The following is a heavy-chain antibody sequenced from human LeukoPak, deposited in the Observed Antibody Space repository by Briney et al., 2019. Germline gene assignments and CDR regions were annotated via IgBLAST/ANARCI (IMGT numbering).Heavy chain of an antibody. CDR1: GGSISSSNW. Sequence: SETLSLTCAVSGGSISSSNWWSWVRQPPGKGLEWIGEIYHSGSTNYNPSLKSRVTISVDTSKNQFSLKLSSVTAADTAVYYCARAPTGGAAAVTWDYWGQGTLVTVSS. CDR3: ARAPTGGAAAVTWDY. V-gene: IGHV4-4*02. J-gene: IGHJ4*02. CDR2: IYHSGST. D-gene: IGHD6-13*01.